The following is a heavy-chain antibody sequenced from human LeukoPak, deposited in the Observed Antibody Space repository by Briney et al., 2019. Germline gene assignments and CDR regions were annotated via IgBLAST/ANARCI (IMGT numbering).Heavy chain of an antibody. Sequence: PSETLSLTCTVSGGSIRSSYYYWGWIRQPPGTGLEWIGSIYDSGSTYYNPSLKSRVTISVDTSKNQFSLKLSSVTAADTAVYYCARGRYCSSTSCYYFDYWGQGTLVTVSS. V-gene: IGHV4-39*07. CDR1: GGSIRSSYYY. CDR3: ARGRYCSSTSCYYFDY. J-gene: IGHJ4*02. CDR2: IYDSGST. D-gene: IGHD2-2*01.